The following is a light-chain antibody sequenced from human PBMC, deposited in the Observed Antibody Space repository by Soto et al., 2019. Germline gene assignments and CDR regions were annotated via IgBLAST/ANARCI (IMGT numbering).Light chain of an antibody. V-gene: IGKV1-5*01. J-gene: IGKJ1*01. CDR2: DAS. CDR1: QGTSTW. CDR3: QQYSSYSRT. Sequence: DIQMAQSPCTLAASVGDRCTITCRASQGTSTWLAWYQQKPGTAPKLLIYDASSLESGVPSRFSGSGSGTEFTLTISSLQPDDYATYYCQQYSSYSRTFGQGTKVDI.